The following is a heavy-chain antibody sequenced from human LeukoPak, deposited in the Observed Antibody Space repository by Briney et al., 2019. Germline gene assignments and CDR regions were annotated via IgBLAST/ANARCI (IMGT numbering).Heavy chain of an antibody. CDR1: GFTFSSYD. CDR2: IGTAGDT. Sequence: GGSLRLSCAASGFTFSSYDMHWVRQATGEGLEWVSAIGTAGDTYYPGSVKGRFTISRENAKNSLYLQMNSLRAGDTAVYYCARDLAVAGRMWYFDLWGRGTLVTVSS. D-gene: IGHD6-19*01. CDR3: ARDLAVAGRMWYFDL. J-gene: IGHJ2*01. V-gene: IGHV3-13*01.